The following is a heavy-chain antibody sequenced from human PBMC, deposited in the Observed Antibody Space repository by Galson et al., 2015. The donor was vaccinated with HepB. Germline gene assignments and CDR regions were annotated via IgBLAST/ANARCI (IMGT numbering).Heavy chain of an antibody. CDR1: GYTLTELS. CDR2: FDPEDGET. Sequence: SVKVSCKVSGYTLTELSMHWVRQAPGKGVEWMGGFDPEDGETIYAQKFQGRVTMTEDTSTDTAYMELSSLRSEDTAVYYCATGRWLQLGDAFDIWGQGTMVTVSS. V-gene: IGHV1-24*01. J-gene: IGHJ3*02. CDR3: ATGRWLQLGDAFDI. D-gene: IGHD5-24*01.